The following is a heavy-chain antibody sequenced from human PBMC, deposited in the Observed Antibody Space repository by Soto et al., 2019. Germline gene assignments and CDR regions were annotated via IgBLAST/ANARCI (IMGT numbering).Heavy chain of an antibody. D-gene: IGHD2-2*01. CDR1: GYTFTSHG. CDR3: ARHIVVVSAAVKDCDSYAMDV. J-gene: IGHJ6*02. V-gene: IGHV1-18*04. Sequence: ASVKVSCKASGYTFTSHGFSWVRQAPGQGLEWMGWIRPYNGDTNYAQKFQGRVTMTTDTSTSTAYMELRGLRSDDTAVYYCARHIVVVSAAVKDCDSYAMDVWGQGTTVTVSS. CDR2: IRPYNGDT.